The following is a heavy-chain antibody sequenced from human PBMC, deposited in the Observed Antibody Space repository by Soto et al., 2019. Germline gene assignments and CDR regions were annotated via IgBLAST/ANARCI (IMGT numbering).Heavy chain of an antibody. CDR3: ARESEDLTSNFDY. V-gene: IGHV3-21*06. Sequence: GGSLRLSCAASGFTFTRYSMNWVRQAPGKGLEWVSSISSTTNYIYYGDSMKGRFTISRDDGKNSLYLEMHSLRAEDTAVYYCARESEDLTSNFDYWGQGTLVTVSS. CDR2: ISSTTNYI. CDR1: GFTFTRYS. J-gene: IGHJ4*02.